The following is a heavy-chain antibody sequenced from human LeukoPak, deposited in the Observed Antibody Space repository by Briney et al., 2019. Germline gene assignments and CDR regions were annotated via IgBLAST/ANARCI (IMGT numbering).Heavy chain of an antibody. J-gene: IGHJ4*02. D-gene: IGHD2/OR15-2a*01. CDR1: GYSFTKNW. V-gene: IGHV5-10-1*01. CDR3: ARGLIRSFEY. Sequence: GESLKISCKGSGYSFTKNWISWVRQMPGKGLEWVGTIDPSDSYTNYSPSFQGHVTISADKSISTAYLQWSSLKASDTAMYYCARGLIRSFEYWGQGTLVTVSS. CDR2: IDPSDSYT.